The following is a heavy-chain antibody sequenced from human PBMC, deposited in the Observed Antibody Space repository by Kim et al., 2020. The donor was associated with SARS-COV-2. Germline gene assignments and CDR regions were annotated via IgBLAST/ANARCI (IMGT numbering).Heavy chain of an antibody. Sequence: ASVKVSCKASGYTFTSYDINWVRQATGQGLEWMGWMNPNSGNTGYAQKFQGRVTMTRNTSISTAYMELSSLRSEDTAVYYCARGPEASGLLWFGELLRGEYNWFDPWGQGTLVTVSS. D-gene: IGHD3-10*01. V-gene: IGHV1-8*01. J-gene: IGHJ5*02. CDR3: ARGPEASGLLWFGELLRGEYNWFDP. CDR2: MNPNSGNT. CDR1: GYTFTSYD.